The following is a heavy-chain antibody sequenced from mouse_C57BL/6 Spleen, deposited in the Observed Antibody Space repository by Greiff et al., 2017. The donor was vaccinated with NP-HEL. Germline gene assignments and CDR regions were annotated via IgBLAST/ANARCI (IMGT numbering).Heavy chain of an antibody. CDR3: ARSKYLTPYAMDY. J-gene: IGHJ4*01. V-gene: IGHV1-55*01. D-gene: IGHD2-10*02. Sequence: QVQLQQPGAELVKPGASVKMSCKASGYTFTSYWITWVKQRPGQGLEWIGDIYPGSGSTNYNEKFKSKATLTVDTSSSTAYMQLSSLTSEDSAVYYCARSKYLTPYAMDYWGQGTSVTVSS. CDR1: GYTFTSYW. CDR2: IYPGSGST.